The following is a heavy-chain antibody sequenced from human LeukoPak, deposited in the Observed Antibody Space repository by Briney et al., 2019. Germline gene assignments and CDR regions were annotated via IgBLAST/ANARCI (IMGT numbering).Heavy chain of an antibody. CDR3: ARDFLHYDFWSDYLS. J-gene: IGHJ4*02. CDR1: GGSISSYY. Sequence: SETLSLTCTVSGGSISSYYWSWIRQPPGKGLEWIGYIYYSGSTNYNPSLKSRVTISVDTSKNQFSLKLSSVTAADTAVYYCARDFLHYDFWSDYLSWGQGTLVTVSS. D-gene: IGHD3-3*01. CDR2: IYYSGST. V-gene: IGHV4-59*01.